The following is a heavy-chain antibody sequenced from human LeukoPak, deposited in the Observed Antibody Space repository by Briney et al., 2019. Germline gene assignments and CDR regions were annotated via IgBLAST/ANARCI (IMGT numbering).Heavy chain of an antibody. CDR3: ARDSGHTAMAPTSYMDV. V-gene: IGHV4-31*03. CDR2: THYRGSL. D-gene: IGHD5-18*01. Sequence: SETLSLTCTVSGDSISSRGYYWSWLRQVPGRGLEWIGYTHYRGSLHYNSPLKSRLTLSVDTSKNQFSLKLNSVTAADTAVYYCARDSGHTAMAPTSYMDVWGKGTTVTVSS. J-gene: IGHJ6*03. CDR1: GDSISSRGYY.